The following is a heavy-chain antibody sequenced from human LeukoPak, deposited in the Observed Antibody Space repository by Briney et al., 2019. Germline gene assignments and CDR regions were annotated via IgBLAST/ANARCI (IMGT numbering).Heavy chain of an antibody. CDR1: GGSISSSSYF. CDR2: FSYSGST. Sequence: SETLSLTCIVSGGSISSSSYFWGWIRQPPGKGLEWIGSFSYSGSTNYNPSLKSRVTISVDTSKNQFSLKLSSVTAADTAVYCCARGSGNYDFWSGYSDFDYWGQGTLVTVSS. D-gene: IGHD3-3*01. J-gene: IGHJ4*02. V-gene: IGHV4-39*07. CDR3: ARGSGNYDFWSGYSDFDY.